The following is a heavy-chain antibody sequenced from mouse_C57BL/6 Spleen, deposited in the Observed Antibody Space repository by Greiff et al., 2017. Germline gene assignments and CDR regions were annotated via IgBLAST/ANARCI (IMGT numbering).Heavy chain of an antibody. J-gene: IGHJ4*01. V-gene: IGHV1-69*01. Sequence: QVQLKQPGAELVMPGASVKLSCKASGYTFTSYWMHWVKQRPGQGLEWIGEIDPSDSYTNYNQKFKGKSTLTVDKSSSTAYMQLSSLTSEDSAVYYCARRGVYAMDYWGQGTSVTVSS. CDR3: ARRGVYAMDY. CDR2: IDPSDSYT. CDR1: GYTFTSYW.